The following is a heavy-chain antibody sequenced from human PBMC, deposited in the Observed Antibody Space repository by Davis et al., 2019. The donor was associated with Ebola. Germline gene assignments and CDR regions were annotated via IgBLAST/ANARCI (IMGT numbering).Heavy chain of an antibody. J-gene: IGHJ5*02. CDR3: ARDGGIVRKGNFRFDP. CDR1: GYTFTGYY. D-gene: IGHD2-8*01. V-gene: IGHV1-69*13. Sequence: SVKVSCKASGYTFTGYYMHWVRQAPGQGLEWMGGIIPIFGTANYAQKFQGRVTITADESTSTAYMELSSLRSEDTAVYYCARDGGIVRKGNFRFDPWGQGTLVTVSS. CDR2: IIPIFGTA.